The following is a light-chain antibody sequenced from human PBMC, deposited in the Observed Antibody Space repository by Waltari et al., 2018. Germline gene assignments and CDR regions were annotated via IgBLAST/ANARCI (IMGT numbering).Light chain of an antibody. Sequence: ALTQPASVSVPPGQSIPISCSATSHYLGHYDSVAWSLQHPATAPQLIIFDVSKRPSGISDRFSASKSGSTASLTISGLQAEDEGEYFCGSYTTNSPFAVVFGGGTKLTVL. CDR3: GSYTTNSPFAVV. CDR2: DVS. J-gene: IGLJ2*01. V-gene: IGLV2-14*03. CDR1: SHYLGHYDS.